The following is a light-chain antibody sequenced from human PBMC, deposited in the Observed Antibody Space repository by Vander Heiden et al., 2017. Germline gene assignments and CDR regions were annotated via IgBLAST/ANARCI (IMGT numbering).Light chain of an antibody. Sequence: IVLALHPASLSSSPGGRATLAGRDSPSGNSYLAWYQQKPGQAPRLLIYGASNRATGIPARFSGSGSGTDFTLTISRVEAEDFAVYYCKQRRQTVLTFGGGTKVEIK. V-gene: IGKV3-11*01. J-gene: IGKJ4*01. CDR3: KQRRQTVLT. CDR2: GAS. CDR1: PSGNSY.